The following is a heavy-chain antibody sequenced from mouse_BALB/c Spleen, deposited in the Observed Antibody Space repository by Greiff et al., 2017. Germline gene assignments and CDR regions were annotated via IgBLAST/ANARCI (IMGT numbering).Heavy chain of an antibody. V-gene: IGHV5-6*01. CDR1: GFTFSSYG. J-gene: IGHJ3*01. Sequence: EVQLVESGGDLVKPGGSLKLSCAASGFTFSSYGMSWVRQTPDKRLEWVATISSGGSYTYYPDSVKGRFTISRDNAKTTLYLQMSSLKSEDTAMYYCARHALSWFAYWGQGTLVTVSA. CDR3: ARHALSWFAY. CDR2: ISSGGSYT.